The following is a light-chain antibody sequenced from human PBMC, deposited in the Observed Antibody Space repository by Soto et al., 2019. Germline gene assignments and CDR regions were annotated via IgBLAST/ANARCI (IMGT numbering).Light chain of an antibody. V-gene: IGKV4-1*01. CDR2: WAS. J-gene: IGKJ4*01. Sequence: DIVMTQSPDSLAVSLGERATINCKSSQSVLYSSNNKNYLAWYQQKPGQPPKLIIYWASTRESGVPDRFSGSGSGTDFTLTISSLQAGDVAVYYCQQYYSTPLTFGGGTKVEIK. CDR3: QQYYSTPLT. CDR1: QSVLYSSNNKNY.